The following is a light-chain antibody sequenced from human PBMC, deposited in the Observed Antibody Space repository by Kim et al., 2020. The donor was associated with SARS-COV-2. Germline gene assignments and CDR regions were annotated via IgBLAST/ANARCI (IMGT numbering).Light chain of an antibody. CDR3: CSCAGSGTVV. CDR2: EVT. Sequence: QSALTQPASVSGSPGQSITISCTGTSNDVGTYNFVSWYQQHPGKVPKLIIYEVTQRPSGVSNRFSGSKSGNTASLTVSGLQAEDEADYYCCSCAGSGTVVFGGGTQLTVL. V-gene: IGLV2-23*02. J-gene: IGLJ2*01. CDR1: SNDVGTYNF.